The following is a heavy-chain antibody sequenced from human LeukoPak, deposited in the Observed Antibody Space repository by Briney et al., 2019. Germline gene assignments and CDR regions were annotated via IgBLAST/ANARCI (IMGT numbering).Heavy chain of an antibody. CDR2: IFSGGST. J-gene: IGHJ4*02. V-gene: IGHV3-66*01. CDR3: ALGLVTDY. Sequence: PGGSLRLSCAASGFTVSSNFMSWVRQAPGKGLEWVSVIFSGGSTYYADSVKGRFTISRDNSKNTLYLQMNSLRVEDTAVYYCALGLVTDYWGQGTLVTVSS. D-gene: IGHD3-9*01. CDR1: GFTVSSNF.